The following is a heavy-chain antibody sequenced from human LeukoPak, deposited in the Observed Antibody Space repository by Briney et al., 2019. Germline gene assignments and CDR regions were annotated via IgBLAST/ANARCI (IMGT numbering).Heavy chain of an antibody. CDR2: IDWSGEIT. Sequence: PGGSLRLSCTASGLTFADYGMSWVRQAPRKGLEWVSGIDWSGEITTYADSVKGRFTISRDNSENTLYLHMNNLRAEDTALYYCARDLSASWYSLGFWGRGTLVSVSS. D-gene: IGHD6-13*01. CDR3: ARDLSASWYSLGF. J-gene: IGHJ4*02. V-gene: IGHV3-20*04. CDR1: GLTFADYG.